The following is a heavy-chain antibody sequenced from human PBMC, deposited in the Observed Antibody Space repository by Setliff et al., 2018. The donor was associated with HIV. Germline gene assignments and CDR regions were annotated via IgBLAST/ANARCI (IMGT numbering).Heavy chain of an antibody. J-gene: IGHJ4*02. CDR3: AKDQSSAGYYFDS. CDR2: ISGSGGST. CDR1: GFTFSNYA. D-gene: IGHD6-25*01. V-gene: IGHV3-23*01. Sequence: LSLSCAASGFTFSNYAMSWVRQAPGKGLEWVSGISGSGGSTYYADSVKGRFTISRDNSKNTLYLQMNSLRAEDTAVYYCAKDQSSAGYYFDSWGQGTLVTVSS.